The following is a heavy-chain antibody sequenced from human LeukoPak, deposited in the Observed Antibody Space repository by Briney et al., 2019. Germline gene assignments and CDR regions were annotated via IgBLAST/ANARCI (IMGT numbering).Heavy chain of an antibody. CDR3: AGRGYTLNY. V-gene: IGHV4-59*01. J-gene: IGHJ4*02. D-gene: IGHD1-1*01. Sequence: PSETLSLTCTVSGVSISGYYCSWIRQPPGKRLEWIGYIYYSGGTNYNPSLKSRATMSVDTSKNQFSLKLTSVTAADTAVYYCAGRGYTLNYWGQGTLVTVSS. CDR2: IYYSGGT. CDR1: GVSISGYY.